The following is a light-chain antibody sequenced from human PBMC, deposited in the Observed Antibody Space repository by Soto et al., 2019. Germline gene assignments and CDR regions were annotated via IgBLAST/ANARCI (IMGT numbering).Light chain of an antibody. Sequence: QSVLTQPASVSGSPGQSITTSCTGTNSDVGGYNYISWYQQHPGKAPELMIYEVSYRPSGGSNRFSSYRSGNTASLTISGLQADDEADYYCSSYTSISTLYVFGTGTKVTVL. J-gene: IGLJ1*01. CDR1: NSDVGGYNY. CDR2: EVS. V-gene: IGLV2-14*01. CDR3: SSYTSISTLYV.